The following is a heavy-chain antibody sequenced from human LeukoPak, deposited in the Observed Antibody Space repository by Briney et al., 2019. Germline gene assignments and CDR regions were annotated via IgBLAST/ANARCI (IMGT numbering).Heavy chain of an antibody. D-gene: IGHD2-15*01. Sequence: SGTLSLTCSVSGGSISSYYWSWIRQPPGKGLEWIGYIYYSGNTNYNPSLKSRVTISVDTSKNQFCLKLSSVTAADTAVYYCATRSTGVAATFDCWGQGALVTVSS. CDR2: IYYSGNT. CDR1: GGSISSYY. CDR3: ATRSTGVAATFDC. V-gene: IGHV4-59*01. J-gene: IGHJ4*02.